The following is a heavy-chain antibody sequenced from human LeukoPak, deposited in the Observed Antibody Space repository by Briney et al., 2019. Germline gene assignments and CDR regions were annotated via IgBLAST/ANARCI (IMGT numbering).Heavy chain of an antibody. V-gene: IGHV1-2*02. D-gene: IGHD3-9*01. CDR1: GYTFTGYY. CDR3: AREXGXRRXLRYGRDLGY. J-gene: IGHJ4*02. Sequence: ASVKVSCKASGYTFTGYYMHWVRQAPGQGLEWMGWINPNSGGTNYAQKFQGRVTMTRDTSISTAYMELSRLRSDDTAVYYCAREXGXRRXLRYGRDLGYWGQGTLVTVSS. CDR2: INPNSGGT.